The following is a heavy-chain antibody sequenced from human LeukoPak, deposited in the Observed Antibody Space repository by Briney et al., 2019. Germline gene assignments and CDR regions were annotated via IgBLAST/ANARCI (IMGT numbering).Heavy chain of an antibody. CDR3: ARVFSGFYRFFNL. D-gene: IGHD2/OR15-2a*01. J-gene: IGHJ5*02. CDR1: GFGFGAFY. CDR2: ISSGGKDI. Sequence: GGSLRLSCDASGFGFGAFYMSWIRQAPGKGLEWISYISSGGKDIYYADSVKGRFTVSRDNTNNSLHLQMNSLRAEDTAVYYCARVFSGFYRFFNLWGQGTLVIVSS. V-gene: IGHV3-11*04.